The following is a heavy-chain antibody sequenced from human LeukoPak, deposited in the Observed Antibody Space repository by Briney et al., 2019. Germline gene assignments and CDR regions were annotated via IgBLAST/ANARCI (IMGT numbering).Heavy chain of an antibody. Sequence: GASVKVSCKASGYTFTSYDINWVRQAPGQGLEWMGRMNPNSGNTGYAQKFQGRVTMTRNSSITTAYMEMSSLRSEDTAVYYCARRHGRCSDGSCYYPDYWGQGTLVTVSS. CDR1: GYTFTSYD. V-gene: IGHV1-8*01. D-gene: IGHD2-15*01. J-gene: IGHJ4*02. CDR2: MNPNSGNT. CDR3: ARRHGRCSDGSCYYPDY.